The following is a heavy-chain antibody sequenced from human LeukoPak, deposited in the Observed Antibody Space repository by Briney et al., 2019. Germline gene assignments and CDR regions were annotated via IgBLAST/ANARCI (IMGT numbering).Heavy chain of an antibody. V-gene: IGHV1-69*06. CDR3: ARAARLGYYYYYMDV. J-gene: IGHJ6*03. D-gene: IGHD7-27*01. CDR2: IIPIFGTA. CDR1: GGTFSSYA. Sequence: SVKVSCKASGGTFSSYAISWVRQAPGQGLEWMGGIIPIFGTANYAQKFQGRVTITADKSTSTAYMELSGLRSEDTAVYYCARAARLGYYYYYMDVWGKGTTVTVSS.